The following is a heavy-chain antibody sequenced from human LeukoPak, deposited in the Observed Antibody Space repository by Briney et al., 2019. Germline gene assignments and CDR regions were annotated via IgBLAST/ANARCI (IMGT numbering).Heavy chain of an antibody. D-gene: IGHD3-10*01. Sequence: SETLCLTCTVSGGSISSYYWSWIRQPPGKGLEWIGYIDYSGKTNYNPSLRSRVTISVDTSKNQFSLKLSSVTTADTAVYYCARSRSVGSGSYYAIFDYWGQGTLVTVSS. CDR1: GGSISSYY. V-gene: IGHV4-59*01. CDR2: IDYSGKT. J-gene: IGHJ4*02. CDR3: ARSRSVGSGSYYAIFDY.